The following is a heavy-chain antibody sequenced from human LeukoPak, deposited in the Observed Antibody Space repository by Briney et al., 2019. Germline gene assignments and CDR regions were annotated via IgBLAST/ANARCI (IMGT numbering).Heavy chain of an antibody. Sequence: SETLSLTCAVYGGSFSGYYWSWIRQPPGKGLEWIGEINHSGSTNYHPSLKSRVTISVDTSKTQFSLKLSSVTAADTAVYYCARGLDYYDSSGIHAFDIWGQGTMVTVSS. CDR2: INHSGST. D-gene: IGHD3-22*01. V-gene: IGHV4-34*01. CDR1: GGSFSGYY. J-gene: IGHJ3*02. CDR3: ARGLDYYDSSGIHAFDI.